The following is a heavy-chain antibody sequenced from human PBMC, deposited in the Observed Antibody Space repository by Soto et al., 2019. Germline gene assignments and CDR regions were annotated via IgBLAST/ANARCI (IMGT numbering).Heavy chain of an antibody. J-gene: IGHJ6*02. CDR3: AKDWQQWVHYYGMDV. CDR2: ISYDGSSK. D-gene: IGHD6-19*01. V-gene: IGHV3-30*18. CDR1: GFTFSSYG. Sequence: QVQLVESGGGVVQPGRSLRLSCAASGFTFSSYGMHWVRQAPGKGLEWVAVISYDGSSKYYADSVKGRFTISRDNSKNTLYLQMNSLRAEDTAVYYCAKDWQQWVHYYGMDVWGQGTTVTVSS.